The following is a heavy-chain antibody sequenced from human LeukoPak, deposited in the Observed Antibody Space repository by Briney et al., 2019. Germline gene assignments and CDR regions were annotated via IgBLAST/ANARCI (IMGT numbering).Heavy chain of an antibody. D-gene: IGHD6-13*01. Sequence: GGSLRLSCAASGFTFSSYAMHWVRQAPGKGLEWVAVISYDGSNKYYADSVKGRFTISRDNSKNTLYLQMNSLRAEDTAVYYCARPPNSGAAPYYYMDVWGKGTTVTVSS. V-gene: IGHV3-30*04. CDR1: GFTFSSYA. CDR3: ARPPNSGAAPYYYMDV. J-gene: IGHJ6*03. CDR2: ISYDGSNK.